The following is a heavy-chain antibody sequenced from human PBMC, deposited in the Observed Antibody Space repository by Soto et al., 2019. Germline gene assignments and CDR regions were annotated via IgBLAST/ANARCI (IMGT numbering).Heavy chain of an antibody. V-gene: IGHV5-51*01. J-gene: IGHJ6*02. CDR1: GYSFTNYW. Sequence: PGESLKISCKGSGYSFTNYWIGWVRQMPGKGLEWMGIIYPGDSDTGYSPSFQGQVTISADKSISTAYLQWSSLMASDTAMYFCARLSDFWSGYPPYYGMDVWGQGTTVTVSS. CDR2: IYPGDSDT. CDR3: ARLSDFWSGYPPYYGMDV. D-gene: IGHD3-3*01.